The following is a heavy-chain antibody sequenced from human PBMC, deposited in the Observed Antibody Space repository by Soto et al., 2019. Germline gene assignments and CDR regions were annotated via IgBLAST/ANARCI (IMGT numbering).Heavy chain of an antibody. CDR1: GGSISSSSYY. CDR2: IYYSGST. CDR3: ARQYYDYIWGSYRDWYFDL. Sequence: QLQLQESGPGLVKPSETLSLTCTVSGGSISSSSYYWGWIRQPPGKGLEWIGSIYYSGSTYYNPSLKSRVTISVDTSENQFSLKLSSVSAADTAVYYCARQYYDYIWGSYRDWYFDLWGRGTLVTVSS. D-gene: IGHD3-16*02. J-gene: IGHJ2*01. V-gene: IGHV4-39*01.